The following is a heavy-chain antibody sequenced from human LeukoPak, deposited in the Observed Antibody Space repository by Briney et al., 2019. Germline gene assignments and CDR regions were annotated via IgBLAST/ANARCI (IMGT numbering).Heavy chain of an antibody. CDR2: IWYDGSNK. CDR3: ARCMAPQLVLVDDY. D-gene: IGHD6-13*01. J-gene: IGHJ4*02. CDR1: GFTFSSYS. V-gene: IGHV3-33*01. Sequence: GGSLRLSRAASGFTFSSYSMHWVRQAPGKGLEWVAVIWYDGSNKYYADSVKGRFTISRDNSKNTLYLQMNSLRAQDTAVYYCARCMAPQLVLVDDYWGQGTLVTVSS.